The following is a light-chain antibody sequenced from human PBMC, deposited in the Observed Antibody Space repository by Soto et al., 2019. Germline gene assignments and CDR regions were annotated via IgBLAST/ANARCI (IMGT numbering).Light chain of an antibody. CDR2: GAS. V-gene: IGKV3-20*01. J-gene: IGKJ1*01. CDR1: QSVRSSY. CDR3: QQYGSSSWT. Sequence: EIVLTQSPGTLSLPPGERATLSCRASQSVRSSYLAWYQQKFDQAPRLLIYGASSRATGIPDRFSGSGSGTDFTLTISTLEPEGFAVYYCQQYGSSSWTFGQGTKVEIK.